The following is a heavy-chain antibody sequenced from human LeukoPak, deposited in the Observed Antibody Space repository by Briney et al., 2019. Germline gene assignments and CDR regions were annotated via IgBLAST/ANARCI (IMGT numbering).Heavy chain of an antibody. Sequence: GRSLRLSCAASGFTFSSYAMSWVRQAPGKGLEWVSAISGSGGSTYYADSVKGRFTISRDNSKNTLYLQMNSLRAEDTAVYYCAKKGWEGYYDSSGYFVRNYGMDVWGQGTTVTVSS. J-gene: IGHJ6*02. CDR3: AKKGWEGYYDSSGYFVRNYGMDV. CDR2: ISGSGGST. V-gene: IGHV3-23*01. D-gene: IGHD3-22*01. CDR1: GFTFSSYA.